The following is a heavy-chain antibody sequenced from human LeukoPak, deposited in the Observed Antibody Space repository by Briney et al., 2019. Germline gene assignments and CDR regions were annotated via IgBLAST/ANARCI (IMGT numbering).Heavy chain of an antibody. D-gene: IGHD3-9*01. V-gene: IGHV1-46*01. CDR1: GYTFTSYY. CDR2: INPSGGST. J-gene: IGHJ4*02. CDR3: ARYPHDIKRGPLFY. Sequence: ASVKVSCKASGYTFTSYYMHWVRQAPGQGLEWMGIINPSGGSTSYAQKFQGRVTITADKSTSTAYMELSSLRSEDTAVYYCARYPHDIKRGPLFYWGQGTLVTVSS.